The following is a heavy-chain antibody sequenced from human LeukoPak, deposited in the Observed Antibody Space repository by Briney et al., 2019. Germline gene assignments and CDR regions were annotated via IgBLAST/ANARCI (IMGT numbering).Heavy chain of an antibody. J-gene: IGHJ5*02. Sequence: PGGSLRLSCAASGFTFNNYWMNWVRQAPGKGLEWVANISPDGREKKYVDSLRGRFTISRDNAKNSVFLQMNSLTAEDTAVYFCARPTDESRLDLWGQGTLVTVSS. CDR3: ARPTDESRLDL. D-gene: IGHD4-11*01. V-gene: IGHV3-7*01. CDR1: GFTFNNYW. CDR2: ISPDGREK.